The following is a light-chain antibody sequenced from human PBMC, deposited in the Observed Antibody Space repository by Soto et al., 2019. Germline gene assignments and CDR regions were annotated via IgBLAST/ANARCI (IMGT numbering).Light chain of an antibody. J-gene: IGLJ2*01. CDR1: STDVGDYKY. V-gene: IGLV2-8*01. Sequence: QSGLTQPPSASGSPGQSVTISCTGTSTDVGDYKYVFWYQQHPGKAPKLLIYEVNKRPSGVPDRFSGSKSGNTASLTVSGLQAEDEADYYCSSLAGGTLVFGGGTQLTVL. CDR2: EVN. CDR3: SSLAGGTLV.